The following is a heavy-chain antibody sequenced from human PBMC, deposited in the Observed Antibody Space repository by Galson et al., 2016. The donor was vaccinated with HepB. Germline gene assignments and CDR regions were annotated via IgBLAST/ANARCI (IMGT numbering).Heavy chain of an antibody. D-gene: IGHD1-1*01. CDR3: ARGRRYFYYGMDV. CDR2: IDHSGST. J-gene: IGHJ6*02. V-gene: IGHV4-34*01. CDR1: GGSFSTGSFSGYY. Sequence: SETLSLTCAVYGGSFSTGSFSGYYWSWIRQPPGKGLEWIGEIDHSGSTHYNPSLKSRVTISDDTSKTQFSLKLSSLTAADTAVYFCARGRRYFYYGMDVWGQGTTVTVSS.